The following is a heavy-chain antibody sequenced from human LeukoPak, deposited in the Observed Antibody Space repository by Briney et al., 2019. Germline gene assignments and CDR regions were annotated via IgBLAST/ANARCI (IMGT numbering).Heavy chain of an antibody. CDR2: ISGSGGST. CDR3: AKVNMVRGDNWFGP. V-gene: IGHV3-23*01. D-gene: IGHD3-10*01. Sequence: GGTLRLSCAASGFTFSSYGMSWVRQAPGKGLEWVSAISGSGGSTYYADSVKGRFTISRDNSKNTLYLQMNSLRAEDTAVYYCAKVNMVRGDNWFGPWGQGTLVTVSS. J-gene: IGHJ5*02. CDR1: GFTFSSYG.